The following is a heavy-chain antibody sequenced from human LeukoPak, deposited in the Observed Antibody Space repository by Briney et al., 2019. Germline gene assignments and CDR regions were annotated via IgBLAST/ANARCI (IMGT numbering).Heavy chain of an antibody. V-gene: IGHV1-69*13. CDR1: GYTFTSYG. CDR2: IIPIFGTA. J-gene: IGHJ4*02. CDR3: ARLTAPRSAADY. Sequence: SVKVSCKASGYTFTSYGISWVRQAPGQGLEWMGGIIPIFGTANYAQKFQGRVTITADESTSTAYMELSSLRSEDTAVYYCARLTAPRSAADYWGQGTLVTVSS. D-gene: IGHD1-20*01.